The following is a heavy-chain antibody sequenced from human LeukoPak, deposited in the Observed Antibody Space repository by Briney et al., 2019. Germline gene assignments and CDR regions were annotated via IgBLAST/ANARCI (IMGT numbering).Heavy chain of an antibody. CDR2: ISSNGGTI. V-gene: IGHV3-48*01. D-gene: IGHD2-21*01. CDR1: GFTFSSSS. Sequence: GGSLRLSCVASGFTFSSSSLNWVRQAPGKGLEWLSYISSNGGTIYYADSVKGRFTISRDNVNNSMDMEMNSLEAEDTAGYYRGKPILYSDDGYWGQGTLVTVSS. CDR3: GKPILYSDDGY. J-gene: IGHJ4*02.